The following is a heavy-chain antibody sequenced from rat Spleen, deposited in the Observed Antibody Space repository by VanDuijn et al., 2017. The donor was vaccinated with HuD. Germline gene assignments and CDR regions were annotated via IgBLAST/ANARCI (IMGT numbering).Heavy chain of an antibody. CDR3: ARRCSYVMDA. V-gene: IGHV5-7*01. J-gene: IGHJ2*01. CDR1: GFTFSDYN. Sequence: EVQLVESGGGLVQPGGTLKLSCAASGFTFSDYNMAWVRQTPKKGLEWVATISNDGSSTYYRDSVKGRFTISRDNAKSSLYLQMNSLKSEDTATYYVARRCSYVMDAWGQGVMVTVSS. D-gene: IGHD1-2*01. CDR2: ISNDGSST.